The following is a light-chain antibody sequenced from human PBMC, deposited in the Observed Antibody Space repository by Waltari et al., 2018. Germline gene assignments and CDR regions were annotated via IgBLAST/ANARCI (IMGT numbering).Light chain of an antibody. V-gene: IGKV3-15*01. CDR1: QNVYSS. J-gene: IGKJ1*01. CDR3: QHYSDWPPWT. CDR2: AAS. Sequence: MVMTQSPAVLYLSPGERATLSCTASQNVYSSLAWYQQRRAEAPRLLIRAASTRAPGVPARFSATGSGTEFTLTISSLQSEDVAVYYCQHYSDWPPWTFGQWTRVE.